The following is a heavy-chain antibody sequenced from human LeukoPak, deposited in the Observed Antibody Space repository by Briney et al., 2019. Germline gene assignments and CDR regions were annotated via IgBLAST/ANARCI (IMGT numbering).Heavy chain of an antibody. V-gene: IGHV3-11*01. J-gene: IGHJ4*02. Sequence: PGGSLRLSCAASGFTVSSNYMSWVRQAPGKGLEWVSYISNSGGTMYYADSVKGRFTISRDNAKNSLYLQMNSLRVEDTAVYYCARDSGSAYYPSAGYWGQGTLVTVSS. D-gene: IGHD3-22*01. CDR2: ISNSGGTM. CDR1: GFTVSSNY. CDR3: ARDSGSAYYPSAGY.